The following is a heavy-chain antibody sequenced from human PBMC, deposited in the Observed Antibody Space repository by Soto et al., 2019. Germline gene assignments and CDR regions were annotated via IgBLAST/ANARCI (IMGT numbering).Heavy chain of an antibody. CDR2: SYHSGAT. J-gene: IGHJ3*01. CDR1: RFSVTNNKY. CDR3: ARDSRYCTDGGCSIMRDAFDV. Sequence: QAQLQESGPGLVRPSGTLSLTCTVSRFSVTNNKYWNWVRQSPVKDLEWIGVSYHSGATNYNPSLSRQDSISIDKSKNQLSLNLTSVTAAATAVYYCARDSRYCTDGGCSIMRDAFDVWGQGTLVTVSS. D-gene: IGHD2-15*01. V-gene: IGHV4-4*02.